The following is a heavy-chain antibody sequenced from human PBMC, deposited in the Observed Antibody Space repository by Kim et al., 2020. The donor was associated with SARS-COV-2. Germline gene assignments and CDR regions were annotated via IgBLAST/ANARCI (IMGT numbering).Heavy chain of an antibody. J-gene: IGHJ4*02. CDR2: ISSSSSTI. CDR3: ATQPGWFGEGGDY. CDR1: GFTFSSYS. V-gene: IGHV3-48*02. D-gene: IGHD3-10*01. Sequence: GGSLRLSCAASGFTFSSYSMNWVRQAPGKGLEWVSYISSSSSTIYYADSVKGRFTISRDNAKNSLYPQMNSLRDEDTAVYYCATQPGWFGEGGDYWGQGTLVTVSS.